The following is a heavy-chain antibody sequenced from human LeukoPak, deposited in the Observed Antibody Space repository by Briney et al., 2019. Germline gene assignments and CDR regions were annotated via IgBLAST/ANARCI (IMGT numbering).Heavy chain of an antibody. CDR2: INAAGSST. D-gene: IGHD1-26*01. J-gene: IGHJ4*02. CDR1: GFTFSSYW. CDR3: AKRHLPVETTGRDDY. Sequence: QPGGSLRLSCVASGFTFSSYWMHWVRQAPGKGLVWVSRINAAGSSTNYADFVKGRFTISRDNAKNMLYLQMNSLRAEDTAVYYCAKRHLPVETTGRDDYWGQGTLVTVSS. V-gene: IGHV3-74*01.